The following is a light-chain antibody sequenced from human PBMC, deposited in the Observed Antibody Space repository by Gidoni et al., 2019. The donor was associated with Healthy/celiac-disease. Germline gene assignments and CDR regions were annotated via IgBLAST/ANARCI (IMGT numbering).Light chain of an antibody. CDR1: QSISSY. Sequence: DIQMTQSPSSLSASVGDRVTITCRASQSISSYLNWYQQKPGKAPKLLIYAASSLQSGVPSRFSGSGSGTDFTLTISSLQPEYFATYYCQQSYSTWWTFGQXTKVEIK. J-gene: IGKJ1*01. V-gene: IGKV1-39*01. CDR2: AAS. CDR3: QQSYSTWWT.